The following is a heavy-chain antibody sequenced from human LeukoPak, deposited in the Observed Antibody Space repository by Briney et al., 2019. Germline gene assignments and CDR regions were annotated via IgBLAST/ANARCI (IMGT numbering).Heavy chain of an antibody. CDR1: GFTFSSYE. J-gene: IGHJ4*02. CDR3: ARGRGWVDH. V-gene: IGHV3-7*01. Sequence: GGSLRLSCAASGFTFSSYEMNWVRQAPGKGLEWVANIHDDGIVTHYVDSVKGRFTISRDNARNSVNLQLNSLRVEDTALYYCARGRGWVDHWGQGTLVTVSS. CDR2: IHDDGIVT. D-gene: IGHD3-16*01.